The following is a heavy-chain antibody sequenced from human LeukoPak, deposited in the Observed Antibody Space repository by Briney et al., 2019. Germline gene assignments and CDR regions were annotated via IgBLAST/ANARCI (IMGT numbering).Heavy chain of an antibody. CDR2: ISGSGGGGT. J-gene: IGHJ4*02. CDR1: GFTFSSYS. D-gene: IGHD1-26*01. V-gene: IGHV3-23*01. CDR3: AKAGSIRFDY. Sequence: GGSLRLSCAASGFTFSSYSMNWVRQAPGKGLEWVSGISGSGGGGTYYADSLKVRLTISRDNSKNTLYLQMNSLRAEDTAVYYCAKAGSIRFDYWGQGTLVTVSS.